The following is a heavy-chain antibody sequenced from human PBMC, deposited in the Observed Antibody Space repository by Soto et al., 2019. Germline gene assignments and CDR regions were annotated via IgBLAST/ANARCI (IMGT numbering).Heavy chain of an antibody. CDR3: ARGPSADKVDY. CDR2: IYNGGTT. D-gene: IGHD3-3*01. CDR1: GGSINSSPYF. J-gene: IGHJ4*02. V-gene: IGHV4-30-4*01. Sequence: QVQLQESGPGLVKPSQTLSLTCTVSGGSINSSPYFWSWLRQTPGKGLEWIGHIYNGGTTYTNPSLNRRATISGDTSPNQFSLNLKSVTAADTAVYYCARGPSADKVDYWGQGTLVTVSA.